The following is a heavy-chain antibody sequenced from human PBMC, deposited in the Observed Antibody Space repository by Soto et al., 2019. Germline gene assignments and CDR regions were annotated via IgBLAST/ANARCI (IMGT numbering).Heavy chain of an antibody. CDR2: ISGSGGST. CDR3: AKDLDSGSYPTYFDY. Sequence: GGSLRLSCAASGFTFSSYAMSWVRQAPGKGLEWVSAISGSGGSTYYADSVKGRFTISRDNSKNTLYLQMNSLSAEDTAVYYCAKDLDSGSYPTYFDYWGQGTLVTVSS. J-gene: IGHJ4*02. CDR1: GFTFSSYA. V-gene: IGHV3-23*01. D-gene: IGHD1-26*01.